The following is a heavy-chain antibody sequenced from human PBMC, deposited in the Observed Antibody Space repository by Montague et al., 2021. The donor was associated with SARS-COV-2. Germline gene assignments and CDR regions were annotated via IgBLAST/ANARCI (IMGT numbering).Heavy chain of an antibody. V-gene: IGHV4-59*01. CDR1: GGSISSYY. CDR2: IYYSGST. CDR3: ARGDVDTAMVYYFDY. D-gene: IGHD5-18*01. J-gene: IGHJ4*02. Sequence: SETLSLTCTVSGGSISSYYWSWIRQPPGKGLEWIGYIYYSGSTNYNPSLKSRVTISVDTSKNQFSPKLSSVTAADTAVYYCARGDVDTAMVYYFDYWGQGTLVTVSS.